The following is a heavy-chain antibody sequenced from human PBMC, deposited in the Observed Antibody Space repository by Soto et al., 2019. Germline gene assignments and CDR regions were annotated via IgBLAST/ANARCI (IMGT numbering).Heavy chain of an antibody. Sequence: GASVKVSCKAPGGIFSSYAISWLRQAPGQGLEWMGGIIPVFATTHYARKFQGRLTITADESTTTAYMELTSLRSEDTAVYYCARCRAKYYYDSSGYTAVLDYWGQGTLVTVSS. CDR2: IIPVFATT. D-gene: IGHD3-22*01. V-gene: IGHV1-69*13. CDR1: GGIFSSYA. J-gene: IGHJ4*02. CDR3: ARCRAKYYYDSSGYTAVLDY.